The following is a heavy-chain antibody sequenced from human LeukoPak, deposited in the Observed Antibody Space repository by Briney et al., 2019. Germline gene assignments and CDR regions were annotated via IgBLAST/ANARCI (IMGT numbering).Heavy chain of an antibody. J-gene: IGHJ6*03. Sequence: GGSLRFSCAASRFTFSSYGMHWVRQAPGKGLEWVAYIQYDGSNEQYADSVKGRFSISRDSSKNILYLQMNSLRAEDTAVYYCAKDRCSNGVGCYYYYMDVWGKGTTVTISS. CDR3: AKDRCSNGVGCYYYYMDV. CDR1: RFTFSSYG. V-gene: IGHV3-30*02. CDR2: IQYDGSNE. D-gene: IGHD2-8*01.